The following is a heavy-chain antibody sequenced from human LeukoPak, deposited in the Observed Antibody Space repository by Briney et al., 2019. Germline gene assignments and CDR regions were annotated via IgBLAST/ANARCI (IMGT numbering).Heavy chain of an antibody. D-gene: IGHD6-19*01. CDR1: GGSFSGYY. Sequence: SETLSLTCAVYGGSFSGYYWSWIRQPPGKGLEWIGEINHSGSTNYNPSLKSRVTISVDTSKNQFSLKLSSVTAADTAVYYCARDHKQWLVGPYYYYYMDVWGKGTTVTISS. CDR3: ARDHKQWLVGPYYYYYMDV. V-gene: IGHV4-34*01. CDR2: INHSGST. J-gene: IGHJ6*03.